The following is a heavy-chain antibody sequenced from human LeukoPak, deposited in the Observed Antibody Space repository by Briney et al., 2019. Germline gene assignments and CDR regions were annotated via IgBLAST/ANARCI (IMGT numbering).Heavy chain of an antibody. CDR2: IRYDGSNK. CDR1: GFTFSSYG. V-gene: IGHV3-30*02. CDR3: AKDWQPYCSGGSCFFDY. D-gene: IGHD2-15*01. J-gene: IGHJ4*02. Sequence: PGGSLRLSCAASGFTFSSYGMHWVRQAPGKGLEWVAFIRYDGSNKYYADSVKGRFTISGDNSKNTLYLQMNSLRAEDTAVYYCAKDWQPYCSGGSCFFDYWGQGTLVTVSS.